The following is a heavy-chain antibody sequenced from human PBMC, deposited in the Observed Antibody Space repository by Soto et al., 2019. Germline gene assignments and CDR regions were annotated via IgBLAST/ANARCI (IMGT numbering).Heavy chain of an antibody. V-gene: IGHV3-33*01. CDR1: GFTFSSYG. Sequence: QVQLVESGGGVVQPGRSLRLSCAASGFTFSSYGMHWVRQAPGKGLEWVAVIWYDGSNTYYADSVKGRFTISRDNSKNTLYLQMNSLRAEDTAVYYCARLGPLYYYGSGSYFDYWGQGTLVTVSS. D-gene: IGHD3-10*01. CDR2: IWYDGSNT. CDR3: ARLGPLYYYGSGSYFDY. J-gene: IGHJ4*02.